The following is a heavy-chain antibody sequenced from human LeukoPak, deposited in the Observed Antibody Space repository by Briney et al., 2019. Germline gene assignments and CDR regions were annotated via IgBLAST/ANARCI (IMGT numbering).Heavy chain of an antibody. D-gene: IGHD1-26*01. CDR3: ARRPTSYPCDY. V-gene: IGHV4-39*01. CDR1: GGSISSGSYD. CDR2: IFYSGTT. Sequence: PSETLSLTCSVSGGSISSGSYDWGWIRQPPGKGLEWIASIFYSGTTYYNPSLKGRVAISLDTSKNQFSLKLSFVTAADTAVYYCARRPTSYPCDYWGQGTLVTVPS. J-gene: IGHJ4*02.